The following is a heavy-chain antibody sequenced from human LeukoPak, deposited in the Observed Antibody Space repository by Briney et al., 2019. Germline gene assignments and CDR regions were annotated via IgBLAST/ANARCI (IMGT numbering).Heavy chain of an antibody. CDR1: GFTVSVYG. Sequence: GGSLRLSCAASGFTVSVYGLNWVRQAPGKGLEWLSSISTSSTYIYYADSVKGRFTISRDNAKNSLNLQMNSLRAEDTAVYYCATSSNAPGNHWGQGTLVTVSS. D-gene: IGHD2-2*01. CDR2: ISTSSTYI. CDR3: ATSSNAPGNH. V-gene: IGHV3-21*01. J-gene: IGHJ5*02.